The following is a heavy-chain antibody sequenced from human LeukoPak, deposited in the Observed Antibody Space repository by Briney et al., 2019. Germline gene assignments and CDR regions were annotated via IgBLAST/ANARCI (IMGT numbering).Heavy chain of an antibody. CDR2: MYNSGST. CDR3: ARLRKYGSGTPSFDY. V-gene: IGHV4-59*12. CDR1: GGSISSYN. D-gene: IGHD3-10*01. Sequence: SETLSLTCIVSGGSISSYNWNWIRQPPGKGLEWIGYMYNSGSTNNNPSLKSRVTISVDKSKNQFSLKLSSVTAADTAVYYCARLRKYGSGTPSFDYWGQGTLVTVSS. J-gene: IGHJ4*02.